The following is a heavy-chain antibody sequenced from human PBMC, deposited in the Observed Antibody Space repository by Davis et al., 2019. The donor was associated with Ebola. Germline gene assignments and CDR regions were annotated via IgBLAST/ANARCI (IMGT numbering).Heavy chain of an antibody. D-gene: IGHD3-3*01. Sequence: GESLKISCAASGFTFSSYSMNWVRQAPGKGLEWVSSISSSSSYIYYADSVKGRFTISRDNAKNSLYLQMNSLRAEDTAVYHCARSGLSFGVVKYHYGMDVWGKGTTVTVSS. J-gene: IGHJ6*04. CDR3: ARSGLSFGVVKYHYGMDV. CDR2: ISSSSSYI. CDR1: GFTFSSYS. V-gene: IGHV3-21*04.